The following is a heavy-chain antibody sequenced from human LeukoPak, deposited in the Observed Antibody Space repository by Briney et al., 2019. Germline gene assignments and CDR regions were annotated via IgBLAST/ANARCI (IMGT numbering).Heavy chain of an antibody. D-gene: IGHD3-16*01. J-gene: IGHJ4*02. CDR1: GFVFSRDN. CDR2: ISETI. CDR3: VREVGRPKTFYFDS. V-gene: IGHV3-48*04. Sequence: GGSLRLSCIASGFVFSRDNMNWVRQAPGKGLEWVAHISETIYYADSVQGRFTISRDNAKNSLYLQMSNLRVDDTAMYYCVREVGRPKTFYFDSWGRGTPVTLSS.